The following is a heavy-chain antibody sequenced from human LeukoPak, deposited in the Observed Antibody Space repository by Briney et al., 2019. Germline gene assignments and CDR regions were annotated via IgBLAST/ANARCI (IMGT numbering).Heavy chain of an antibody. CDR2: INPNSGGT. CDR3: AREYYDFWSGPNSYYYGMDV. CDR1: GYTFTGYC. Sequence: ASVKVSCKASGYTFTGYCMHWVRQAPGQGLEWMGWINPNSGGTNYAQKFQGWVTMTRDTSISTAYMELSRLRSDDTAVYYCAREYYDFWSGPNSYYYGMDVWGQGTTVTVSS. J-gene: IGHJ6*02. D-gene: IGHD3-3*01. V-gene: IGHV1-2*04.